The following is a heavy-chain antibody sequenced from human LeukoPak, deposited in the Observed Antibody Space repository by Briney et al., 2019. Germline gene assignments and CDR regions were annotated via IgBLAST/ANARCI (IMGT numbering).Heavy chain of an antibody. J-gene: IGHJ4*02. D-gene: IGHD1-26*01. CDR1: GFTFSSYA. Sequence: GGSLRLSCAASGFTFSSYAMSWVRQAPGKGLEWVSATSGSGGSTYYADSVKGRFTISRDNSKNTLYLQMNSLRAEDTAVYYCAKPIVGATEFDYWGQGTLVTVSS. CDR2: TSGSGGST. V-gene: IGHV3-23*01. CDR3: AKPIVGATEFDY.